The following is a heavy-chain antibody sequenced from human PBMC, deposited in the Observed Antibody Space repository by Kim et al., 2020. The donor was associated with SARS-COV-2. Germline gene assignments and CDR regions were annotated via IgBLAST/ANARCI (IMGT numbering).Heavy chain of an antibody. CDR2: INGGGSST. Sequence: GGSLRLSCAASGFTFSNYWMHWVRQAPGKGLVWVSRINGGGSSTNYADSVKGRFTISRDNAQNTLYLQMNSLRAEDTAVYYCARDEEWLQKHWGGGTLVTVPS. D-gene: IGHD6-19*01. V-gene: IGHV3-74*01. J-gene: IGHJ1*01. CDR1: GFTFSNYW. CDR3: ARDEEWLQKH.